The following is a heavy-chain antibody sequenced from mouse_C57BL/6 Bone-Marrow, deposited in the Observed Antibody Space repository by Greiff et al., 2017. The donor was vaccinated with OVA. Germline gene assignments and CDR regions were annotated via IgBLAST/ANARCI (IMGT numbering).Heavy chain of an antibody. J-gene: IGHJ2*01. CDR3: ARRNYGYPEYYFDY. Sequence: EVKLEESGAELVRPGSSVKMSCKTSGYTFTSYGINWVKQRPGQGLEWIGYIYIGNGYTEYNEKFKGKATLTSDTSSSTAYMQLSSLTSEDSAIYFCARRNYGYPEYYFDYWGQGTTLTVSS. CDR2: IYIGNGYT. D-gene: IGHD2-2*01. V-gene: IGHV1-58*01. CDR1: GYTFTSYG.